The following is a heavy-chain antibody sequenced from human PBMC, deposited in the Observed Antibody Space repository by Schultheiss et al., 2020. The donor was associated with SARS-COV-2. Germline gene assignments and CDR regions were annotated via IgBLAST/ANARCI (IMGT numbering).Heavy chain of an antibody. CDR2: ITSSSSHI. CDR1: GFTFSNAW. Sequence: GGSLRLSCAASGFTFSNAWMNWVRQAPGKGLEWVSWITSSSSHIYNADSLKGRFTISRDNSKNTLYLQMNSLRAEDTAVYYCAKDLGYCSSTSCYTIDYWGQGTLVTVAS. J-gene: IGHJ4*02. V-gene: IGHV3-21*04. D-gene: IGHD2-2*02. CDR3: AKDLGYCSSTSCYTIDY.